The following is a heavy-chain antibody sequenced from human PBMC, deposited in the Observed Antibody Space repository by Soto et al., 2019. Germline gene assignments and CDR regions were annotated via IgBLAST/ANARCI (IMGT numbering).Heavy chain of an antibody. D-gene: IGHD5-12*01. Sequence: GGSLRLSCAASGFTFSGYAMSWVRQAPGKGLEWVSAISGSGGSTYYADSVKGRFTISRDNSKNTLYPQMNSLRAEDTAVYYCAKGALYSGYVFDDIWGQGTMVTVSS. CDR1: GFTFSGYA. CDR3: AKGALYSGYVFDDI. V-gene: IGHV3-23*01. J-gene: IGHJ3*02. CDR2: ISGSGGST.